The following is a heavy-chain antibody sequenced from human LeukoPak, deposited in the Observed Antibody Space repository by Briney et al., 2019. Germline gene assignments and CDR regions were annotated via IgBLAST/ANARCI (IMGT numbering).Heavy chain of an antibody. Sequence: PGRSLRLSCAASGFTFSSYGMHWVRQAPGKGLEWVAVISYDGSNKYYADSVKGRFTISRDNSKNTLYLQMHSLRAEDTAVYYCATNKDWAEADWGQGTLVIVSS. D-gene: IGHD3/OR15-3a*01. CDR1: GFTFSSYG. J-gene: IGHJ4*02. CDR2: ISYDGSNK. V-gene: IGHV3-30*03. CDR3: ATNKDWAEAD.